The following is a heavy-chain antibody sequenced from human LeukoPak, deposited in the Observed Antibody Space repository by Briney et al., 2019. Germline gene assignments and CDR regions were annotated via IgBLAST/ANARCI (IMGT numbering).Heavy chain of an antibody. J-gene: IGHJ4*02. CDR1: VRFMRGISDY. D-gene: IGHD4/OR15-4a*01. CDR3: ETGGANFYSFDY. V-gene: IGHV4-39*01. Sequence: DTESLMCTPCVRFMRGISDYWGLIRQPPGKGLEWIVGIYYSGAAYYNPSRKNRVTVCVDTSNTQCSLEPSSVTAADTAVYYCETGGANFYSFDYWGQGTLVTVSS. CDR2: IYYSGAA.